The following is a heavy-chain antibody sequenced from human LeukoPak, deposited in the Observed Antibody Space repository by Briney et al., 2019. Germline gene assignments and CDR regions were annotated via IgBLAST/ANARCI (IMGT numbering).Heavy chain of an antibody. CDR1: GLTFSGSA. D-gene: IGHD1-14*01. CDR3: TSRLPEHHPQHV. CDR2: IRSKANSYAT. V-gene: IGHV3-73*01. Sequence: GGSLRLSCAASGLTFSGSAMHWVRQASGKGLEWVGRIRSKANSYATAYAASVKGRFTISRDDSKNTAYLQMNSLKTEDTAVYYCTSRLPEHHPQHVWGKGTTVTVSS. J-gene: IGHJ6*04.